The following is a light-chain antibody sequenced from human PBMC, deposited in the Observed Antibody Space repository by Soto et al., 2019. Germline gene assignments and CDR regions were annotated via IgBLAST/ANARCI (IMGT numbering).Light chain of an antibody. Sequence: DIQLTQSPSFLSASVGDRVTITCRASQGISTYLAWYQQEPGRAPKLLIYDASTLQSGVPSRFSGSRSGTEFTLTISSLQPEDFATYYCQQLKTYPVTFGQGTRLEIK. CDR1: QGISTY. CDR2: DAS. CDR3: QQLKTYPVT. J-gene: IGKJ5*01. V-gene: IGKV1-9*01.